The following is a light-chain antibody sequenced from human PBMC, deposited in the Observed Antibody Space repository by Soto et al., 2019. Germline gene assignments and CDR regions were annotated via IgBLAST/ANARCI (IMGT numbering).Light chain of an antibody. Sequence: QAVLTPPASVSGSPGQSITISYTGSSSDVGGNHVSWYQQHPGKAPRLLIFDVTNRPSGISNRFSGSKSDNTASLTISGLQADDEADYYCSSHTSSSRYVFGTGTQLTVL. V-gene: IGLV2-14*01. CDR1: SSDVGGNH. CDR3: SSHTSSSRYV. CDR2: DVT. J-gene: IGLJ1*01.